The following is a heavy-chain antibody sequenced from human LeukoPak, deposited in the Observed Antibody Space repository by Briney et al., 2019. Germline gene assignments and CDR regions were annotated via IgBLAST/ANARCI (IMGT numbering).Heavy chain of an antibody. CDR2: IYYSGST. CDR1: GGSISSYY. V-gene: IGHV4-59*08. CDR3: ARQWELRGWFDP. J-gene: IGHJ5*02. D-gene: IGHD1-26*01. Sequence: SETLSLTCTVSGGSISSYYWSWIRQPPGKGLEWIGYIYYSGSTNYNPSLKSRVTMSVDTSNNQFSLKLTSVTAADTAVYYCARQWELRGWFDPWGQGTPVTVSS.